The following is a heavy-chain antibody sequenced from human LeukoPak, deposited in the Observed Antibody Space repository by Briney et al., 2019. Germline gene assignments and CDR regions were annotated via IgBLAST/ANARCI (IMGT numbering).Heavy chain of an antibody. Sequence: SETLSLTCAVYGGSFSGYYWSWIRQPPGKGLEWIGEINHSGSTNYNPSLKSRVTISVDTSKNQFSLKLSSVTAADTAVYYCAREPRHLYCSSTSCYKHYFDYWGQGTLVTVSS. CDR2: INHSGST. J-gene: IGHJ4*02. CDR1: GGSFSGYY. D-gene: IGHD2-2*02. CDR3: AREPRHLYCSSTSCYKHYFDY. V-gene: IGHV4-34*01.